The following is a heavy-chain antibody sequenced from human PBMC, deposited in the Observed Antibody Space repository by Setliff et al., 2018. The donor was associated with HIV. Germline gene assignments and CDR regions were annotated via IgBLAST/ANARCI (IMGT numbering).Heavy chain of an antibody. J-gene: IGHJ1*01. CDR3: ARDNGGTWYSSETGAEYFQH. V-gene: IGHV3-21*01. D-gene: IGHD2-15*01. Sequence: GGSLRLSCAASGFTFNAHSMNWVRQAPGKGLEWVSSISSSSSYIYYADSVKGRFTISRDNAKNSLYLQMNSLRAEDTAVYYCARDNGGTWYSSETGAEYFQHWGQGTLVTVSS. CDR1: GFTFNAHS. CDR2: ISSSSSYI.